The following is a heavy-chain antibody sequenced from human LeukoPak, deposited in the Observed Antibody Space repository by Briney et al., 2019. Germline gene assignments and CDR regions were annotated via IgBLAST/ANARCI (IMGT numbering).Heavy chain of an antibody. J-gene: IGHJ4*02. CDR3: ARDRSTYYYGSGSYSHHDY. CDR2: IYYSGST. V-gene: IGHV4-39*07. Sequence: SETLSLTCTVSGGSISSSSYYWGWIRQPPGKGLEWIGSIYYSGSTYYNPSLKSRVTISVDTSKNQFSLKLSSVTAADTAVYYCARDRSTYYYGSGSYSHHDYWGQGTLVTVSS. D-gene: IGHD3-10*01. CDR1: GGSISSSSYY.